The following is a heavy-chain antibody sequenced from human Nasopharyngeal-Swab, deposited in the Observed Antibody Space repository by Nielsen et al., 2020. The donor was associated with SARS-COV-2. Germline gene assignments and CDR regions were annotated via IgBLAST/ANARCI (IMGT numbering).Heavy chain of an antibody. Sequence: SETLSLTCAVYGGSFSGYYWSWIRQPPGKGLEWIGEINHSGSTNYNPSLKSRVTISVDTSKNQFSLKLSSVTAADTAVYYCARAGGRAWRRFKYPETPLLFDYWGQGTLVTVSS. CDR3: ARAGGRAWRRFKYPETPLLFDY. CDR1: GGSFSGYY. V-gene: IGHV4-34*01. D-gene: IGHD5-12*01. CDR2: INHSGST. J-gene: IGHJ4*02.